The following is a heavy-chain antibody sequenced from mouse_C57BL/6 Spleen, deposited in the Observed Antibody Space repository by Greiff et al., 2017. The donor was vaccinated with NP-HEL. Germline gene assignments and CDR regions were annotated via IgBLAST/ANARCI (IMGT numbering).Heavy chain of an antibody. V-gene: IGHV1-81*01. CDR3: ARRGITTVVDAMDY. D-gene: IGHD1-1*01. CDR2: IYPRSGNT. CDR1: GYTFTSYG. Sequence: QVQLQQSGAELARPGASVKLSCKASGYTFTSYGISWVKQRTGQGLEWIGEIYPRSGNTYYNEKFKGKATLTADKSSSTAYMELRSLTSEDSAVYFCARRGITTVVDAMDYWGQGTSVTVSS. J-gene: IGHJ4*01.